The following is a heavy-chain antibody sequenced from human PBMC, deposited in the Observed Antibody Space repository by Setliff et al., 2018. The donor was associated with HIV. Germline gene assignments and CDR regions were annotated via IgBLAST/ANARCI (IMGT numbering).Heavy chain of an antibody. CDR3: TTQRGTIFGAVGNWFDP. J-gene: IGHJ5*02. CDR1: GYTLTELS. V-gene: IGHV1-24*01. D-gene: IGHD3-3*01. Sequence: ASVKVSCKIFGYTLTELSIHWVRQAPGKGLEWMGGFDPEDGKAIYAQMFQGRVTVTEDTSTDTAYMELNSLTSEDTAVYYCTTQRGTIFGAVGNWFDPWGRGTLVTVSS. CDR2: FDPEDGKA.